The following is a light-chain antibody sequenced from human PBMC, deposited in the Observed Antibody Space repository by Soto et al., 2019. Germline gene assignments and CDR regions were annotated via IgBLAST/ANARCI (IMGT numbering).Light chain of an antibody. Sequence: QSALTQPRSVSGSPGQSVTISCTGTSSDVGGYNYVSWYQQHPGKAPKLMIYDVSKRPSGVPDRFSGSKSGNTASLTISGLQAEDEADYYCCSYAGSSLYVVFGGGTKLTVL. V-gene: IGLV2-11*01. CDR1: SSDVGGYNY. J-gene: IGLJ2*01. CDR3: CSYAGSSLYVV. CDR2: DVS.